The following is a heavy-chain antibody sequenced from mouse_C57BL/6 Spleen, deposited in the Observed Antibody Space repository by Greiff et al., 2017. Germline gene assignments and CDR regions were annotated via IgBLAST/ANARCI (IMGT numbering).Heavy chain of an antibody. CDR2: FYPGSGSI. V-gene: IGHV1-62-2*01. CDR1: GYTFTEYT. J-gene: IGHJ2*01. D-gene: IGHD2-2*01. Sequence: LQESGAELVKPGASVKLSCKASGYTFTEYTIHWVKQRSGQGLEWIGWFYPGSGSIKYNEKFKDKATLTADKSSSTVYMELSRLTSEDSAVYFCARHEEVGGYRGYFDYWGQGTTLTVSS. CDR3: ARHEEVGGYRGYFDY.